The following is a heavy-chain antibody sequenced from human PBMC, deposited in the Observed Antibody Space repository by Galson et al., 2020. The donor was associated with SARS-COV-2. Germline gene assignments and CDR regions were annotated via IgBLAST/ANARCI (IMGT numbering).Heavy chain of an antibody. CDR3: ARDCSGGSCYSG. J-gene: IGHJ4*02. CDR1: GFTFSDYY. Sequence: GESLKISSAASGFTFSDYYMSWIRQAPGKGLEWVSYISSSSSYTNYADSVKGRFTISRDNAKNSLYLQMNSLRAEDTAVYYCARDCSGGSCYSGWGQGTLVTVSS. V-gene: IGHV3-11*06. CDR2: ISSSSSYT. D-gene: IGHD2-15*01.